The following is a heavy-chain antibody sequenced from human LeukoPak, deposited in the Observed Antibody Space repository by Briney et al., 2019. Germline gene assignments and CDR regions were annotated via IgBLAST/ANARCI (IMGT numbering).Heavy chain of an antibody. CDR2: IYHSGST. Sequence: SETLSLTCAVSGYSISSGYYWGWIRQPPGKGLEWIGSIYHSGSTNYNPSLKSRVTMSVDTSKNQFSLKLSSVTAADTAVYYCAREGTSEGGWFDPWGQGTLVTVSS. J-gene: IGHJ5*02. CDR3: AREGTSEGGWFDP. D-gene: IGHD1-1*01. CDR1: GYSISSGYY. V-gene: IGHV4-38-2*02.